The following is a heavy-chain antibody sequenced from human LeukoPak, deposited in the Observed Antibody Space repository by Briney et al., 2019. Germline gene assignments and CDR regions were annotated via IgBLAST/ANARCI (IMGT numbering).Heavy chain of an antibody. CDR2: INPSGGST. J-gene: IGHJ3*02. D-gene: IGHD6-13*01. CDR1: GYTFTSYY. V-gene: IGHV1-46*01. Sequence: ASVKVSCKASGYTFTSYYMHWVRQAPGQGLEWMGIINPSGGSTSYAQKFQGRVTMTRDTSTSTVYMELSSLRSEDTAVYYCARVSGSSWYGGDAFDIWGQGTMVTVSS. CDR3: ARVSGSSWYGGDAFDI.